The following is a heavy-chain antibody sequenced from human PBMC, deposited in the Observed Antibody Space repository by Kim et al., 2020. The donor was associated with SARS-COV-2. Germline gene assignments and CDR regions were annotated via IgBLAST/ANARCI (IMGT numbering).Heavy chain of an antibody. J-gene: IGHJ6*02. CDR3: AKDPLVGHGYYGMDV. Sequence: DAVRGRFTISRENSKNTLYLQMNSLRAEDTAVYYCAKDPLVGHGYYGMDVWGQGTTVTVSS. D-gene: IGHD2-15*01. V-gene: IGHV3-30*02.